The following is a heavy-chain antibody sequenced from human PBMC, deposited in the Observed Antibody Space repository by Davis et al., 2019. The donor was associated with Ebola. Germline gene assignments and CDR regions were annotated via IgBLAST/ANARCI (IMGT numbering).Heavy chain of an antibody. V-gene: IGHV3-30-3*01. D-gene: IGHD3-16*01. CDR3: ARDRGGIATSGGRYGMDA. CDR1: GFTFSSYA. CDR2: ISYDGSNK. Sequence: PGGSLRLSCAASGFTFSSYAMHWVRQAPGKGLEWVAVISYDGSNKYYADSVKGRFTISRDNSKNTLYLQMNSLRAEDTAVYYCARDRGGIATSGGRYGMDAWGKGTTVTVSS. J-gene: IGHJ6*04.